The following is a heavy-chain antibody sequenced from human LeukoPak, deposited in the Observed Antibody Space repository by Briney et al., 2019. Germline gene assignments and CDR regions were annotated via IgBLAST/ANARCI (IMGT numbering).Heavy chain of an antibody. CDR3: ARCEVPTLRYFYWSDLYYFDY. V-gene: IGHV1-69*13. D-gene: IGHD3-9*01. Sequence: AAVTVSFKASGGTFINYAISWVRQAPGQGGEWMGGIIPIFGKANYEQKFQGRVTITADESTSTAYMDLSSLRSEDTAVYYCARCEVPTLRYFYWSDLYYFDYWGQGTLVTVSS. CDR1: GGTFINYA. CDR2: IIPIFGKA. J-gene: IGHJ4*02.